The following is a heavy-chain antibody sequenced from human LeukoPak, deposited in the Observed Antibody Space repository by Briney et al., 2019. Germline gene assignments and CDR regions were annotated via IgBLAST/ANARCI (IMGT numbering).Heavy chain of an antibody. Sequence: VKVSCKGSGYTFNSHGFSWVRQAPGQGPEWMGWISAYNGNTKYAQKLQGRVTMTTDTSTSTAYMELRSLRSDDTAVYYCANYNYGTLGFDYWGQGTLVTVSS. J-gene: IGHJ4*02. D-gene: IGHD5-18*01. CDR3: ANYNYGTLGFDY. CDR1: GYTFNSHG. V-gene: IGHV1-18*01. CDR2: ISAYNGNT.